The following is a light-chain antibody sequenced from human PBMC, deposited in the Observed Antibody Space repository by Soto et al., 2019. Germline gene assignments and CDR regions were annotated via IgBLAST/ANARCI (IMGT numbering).Light chain of an antibody. Sequence: QRALTQPASVSGAPVQWSSISCTGTSSDVGGYNYVSWYQQHPGKAPKLMIYDVSNRPSGVSNRFSGSKSGNTASLTISGLQAEDEADYYCSSYTSSSTLDVYGTGTKVTVL. V-gene: IGLV2-14*01. CDR1: SSDVGGYNY. CDR3: SSYTSSSTLDV. J-gene: IGLJ1*01. CDR2: DVS.